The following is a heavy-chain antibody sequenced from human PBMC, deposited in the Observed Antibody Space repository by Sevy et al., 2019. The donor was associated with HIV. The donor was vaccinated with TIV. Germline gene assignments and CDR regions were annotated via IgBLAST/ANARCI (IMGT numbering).Heavy chain of an antibody. V-gene: IGHV2-70*11. CDR2: IDWDDDE. Sequence: SGPTLVKPTQTLTLTCSFSGFSLTSNAMCVTWIRQPPGKALEWLARIDWDDDEYYTASLKTRLTISKDSSKNQVVLTMTNMDPVDTGTYYCARINVNYGDYVFDYWGQGILVTVSS. J-gene: IGHJ4*02. D-gene: IGHD4-17*01. CDR1: GFSLTSNAMC. CDR3: ARINVNYGDYVFDY.